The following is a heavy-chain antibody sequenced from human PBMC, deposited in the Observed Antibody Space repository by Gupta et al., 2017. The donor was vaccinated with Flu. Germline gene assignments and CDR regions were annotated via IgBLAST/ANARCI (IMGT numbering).Heavy chain of an antibody. CDR2: VGAGGDRT. Sequence: YAMNWVRQAPGKGLEWVSTVGAGGDRTYYADSVMGRFTISRDNSKNTLYLQMNSLRGDDTAVYYCAKDRSGNPAIDYWGQGTLVTVSA. V-gene: IGHV3-23*01. J-gene: IGHJ4*02. CDR1: YA. D-gene: IGHD6-13*01. CDR3: AKDRSGNPAIDY.